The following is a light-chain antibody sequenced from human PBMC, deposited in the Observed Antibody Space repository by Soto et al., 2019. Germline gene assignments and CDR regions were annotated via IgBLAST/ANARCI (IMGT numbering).Light chain of an antibody. V-gene: IGLV2-14*01. Sequence: QSVLTQPASVSDSPGQSITISCTGTSSDVGGYNHVSWYQQHPGKAPKLMIYDVTNRPSGVSNRFSGSKSGSAASLIISGLQAEDEADYYCVSFTSSTTYVFGTGTKVTVL. CDR1: SSDVGGYNH. J-gene: IGLJ1*01. CDR3: VSFTSSTTYV. CDR2: DVT.